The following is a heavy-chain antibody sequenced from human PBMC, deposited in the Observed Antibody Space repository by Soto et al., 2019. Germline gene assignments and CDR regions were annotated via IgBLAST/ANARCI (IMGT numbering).Heavy chain of an antibody. J-gene: IGHJ4*02. CDR1: GYTFTSYG. Sequence: ASLKVSCKASGYTFTSYGISWVRQAPGQGLEWMGWISAYNGNTNYAQKLQGRVTMTTDTSTSTAYMELRSLRSDDTAVYYCARDYYDSSGYYFTPSGYWGQGTLVTVSS. CDR3: ARDYYDSSGYYFTPSGY. D-gene: IGHD3-22*01. V-gene: IGHV1-18*01. CDR2: ISAYNGNT.